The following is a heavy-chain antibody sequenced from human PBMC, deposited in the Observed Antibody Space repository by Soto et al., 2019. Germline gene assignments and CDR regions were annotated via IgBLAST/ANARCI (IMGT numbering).Heavy chain of an antibody. Sequence: LGESLKISCKGSGYSFSTYWIGWVRQMPGKGLEWMGIIYPGDSDTRYSPPFQGQVTISADKSITTAYLQWSSLKASDTAIYYCARGYYYDSSGLPYFDNWGQGTLVTVSS. CDR2: IYPGDSDT. J-gene: IGHJ4*02. CDR1: GYSFSTYW. CDR3: ARGYYYDSSGLPYFDN. D-gene: IGHD3-22*01. V-gene: IGHV5-51*01.